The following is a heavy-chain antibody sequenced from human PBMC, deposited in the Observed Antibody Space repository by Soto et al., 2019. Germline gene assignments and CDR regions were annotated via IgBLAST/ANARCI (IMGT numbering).Heavy chain of an antibody. D-gene: IGHD6-19*01. CDR1: GDSVSSNSAA. CDR2: TYYRSKWYN. J-gene: IGHJ3*02. Sequence: PSQPLSLTCAISGDSVSSNSAAWNWIRQSPSRGLEWLGRTYYRSKWYNDYAVSVKSRITINPDTSKNQFSLQLNSVTPEDTAVYYCASGQWLVPFALDDAFDIWGQGTMVTVSS. V-gene: IGHV6-1*01. CDR3: ASGQWLVPFALDDAFDI.